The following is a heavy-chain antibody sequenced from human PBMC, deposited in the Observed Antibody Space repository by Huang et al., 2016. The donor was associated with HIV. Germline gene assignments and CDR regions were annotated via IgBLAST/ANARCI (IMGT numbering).Heavy chain of an antibody. CDR2: MNHNSGNT. CDR3: ARGWGIAAAAADY. J-gene: IGHJ4*02. Sequence: QVQLVQSGAEVKKPGASVTVPCKASGYTFTSYDINWVRPGTGQGLEWMRWMNHNSGNTGYAQKLQGRVTITRNTSISTAYMELSSLRSEDTAVYYCARGWGIAAAAADYWGQGTLVTVSS. D-gene: IGHD6-13*01. CDR1: GYTFTSYD. V-gene: IGHV1-8*03.